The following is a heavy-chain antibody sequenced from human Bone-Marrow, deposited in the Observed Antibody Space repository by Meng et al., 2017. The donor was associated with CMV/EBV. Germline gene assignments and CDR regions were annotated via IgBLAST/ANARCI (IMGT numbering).Heavy chain of an antibody. CDR2: INGDATRT. J-gene: IGHJ4*02. D-gene: IGHD3-16*01. Sequence: GESLKISCAASGFTFSSYAMHWVRQAPGKGLEWVSRINGDATRTSYVDSVEGRFTITRDNAKNTVHLQMNSLGVEDTAVYYCARDGGSTFFDYWGQGTTVTVSS. CDR1: GFTFSSYA. V-gene: IGHV3-74*01. CDR3: ARDGGSTFFDY.